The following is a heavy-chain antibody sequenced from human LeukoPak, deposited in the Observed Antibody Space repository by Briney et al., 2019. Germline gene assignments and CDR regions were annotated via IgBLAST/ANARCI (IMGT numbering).Heavy chain of an antibody. J-gene: IGHJ3*01. V-gene: IGHV4-4*07. D-gene: IGHD2-8*01. CDR2: IYSSGST. CDR1: GGSITNYY. Sequence: SETLSLTYTVSGGSITNYYWSWIRQPAGKGLEWIGRIYSSGSTNYNPSLNSRVTMSVDTSKNQFSLKLTSVTAADTAVYYCARTSPKNGAFDLWGQGTMVTVSS. CDR3: ARTSPKNGAFDL.